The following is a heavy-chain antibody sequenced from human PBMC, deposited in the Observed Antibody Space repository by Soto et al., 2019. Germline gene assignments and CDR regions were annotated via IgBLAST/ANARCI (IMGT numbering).Heavy chain of an antibody. CDR1: GYTFTTFW. V-gene: IGHV5-10-1*01. CDR3: ARIYCTTTCDSWFDP. Sequence: LGESLKISCTGFGYTFTTFWISWVRQMPGKGLEWMGRIDPRDSYVAYSPSFEGHVTISVDKSISTAYLQWGSLRASDTAIYYCARIYCTTTCDSWFDPCGQRPLVTV. CDR2: IDPRDSYV. D-gene: IGHD2-2*01. J-gene: IGHJ5*02.